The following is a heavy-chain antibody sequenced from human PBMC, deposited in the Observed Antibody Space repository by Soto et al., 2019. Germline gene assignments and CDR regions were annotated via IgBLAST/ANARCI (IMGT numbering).Heavy chain of an antibody. J-gene: IGHJ6*02. CDR2: IIPIFGTA. D-gene: IGHD1-26*01. CDR1: GGTFSSYA. V-gene: IGHV1-69*06. CDR3: ARGSWRELRRSLYYYYGMDV. Sequence: SVKVSCKASGGTFSSYAISWVRQAPGQGLEWMGGIIPIFGTANYAQKFQGRVTITADKSTSTAYMELSSLRSEDTAVYYCARGSWRELRRSLYYYYGMDVWGQGTTVTVSS.